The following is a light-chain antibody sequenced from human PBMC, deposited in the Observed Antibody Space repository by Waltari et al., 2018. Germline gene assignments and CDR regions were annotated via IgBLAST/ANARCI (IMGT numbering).Light chain of an antibody. V-gene: IGKV3-11*01. CDR2: HAA. CDR3: CQRYGRSPCT. CDR1: QSVSNF. J-gene: IGKJ4*02. Sequence: EFVLTQSPATLSLSPGERATLSCRASQSVSNFLAWYQQQPGQHPSILINHAATKATAGPAKLSSGGSSADFSLTISSLVAREAAVYYCCQRYGRSPCTFGEGTKVEI.